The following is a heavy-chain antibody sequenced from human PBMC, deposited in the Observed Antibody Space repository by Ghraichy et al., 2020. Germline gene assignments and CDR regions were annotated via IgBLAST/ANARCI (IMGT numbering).Heavy chain of an antibody. J-gene: IGHJ4*02. V-gene: IGHV3-15*01. CDR2: LKSNNDGGTA. CDR1: GFRFSTAW. D-gene: IGHD3-10*01. Sequence: GGSLRLSCAASGFRFSTAWMSWVRQAPGKGLEWVGRLKSNNDGGTADYAAAVKGRFTMSRDDSRNTLYLHLNSLKTEDTAVYYCNTVGDWHGSGYRGQGTPVTVSS. CDR3: NTVGDWHGSGY.